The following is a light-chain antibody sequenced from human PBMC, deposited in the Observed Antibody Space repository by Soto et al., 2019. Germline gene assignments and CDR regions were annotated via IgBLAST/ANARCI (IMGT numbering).Light chain of an antibody. CDR2: KAS. CDR3: QQYNSYPMT. CDR1: QNIDNC. Sequence: DIQMTQSPSTLSASVGDRVTITCRASQNIDNCLAWYQHKPGKAPKVLIYKASTLESGVPSRFSGSESGTEFTLTISSLLPDDFATDYCQQYNSYPMTLGQGTKVDIK. V-gene: IGKV1-5*03. J-gene: IGKJ2*01.